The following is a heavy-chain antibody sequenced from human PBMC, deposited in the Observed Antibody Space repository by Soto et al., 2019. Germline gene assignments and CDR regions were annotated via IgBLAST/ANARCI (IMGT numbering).Heavy chain of an antibody. J-gene: IGHJ4*02. V-gene: IGHV3-23*01. CDR3: AKDSDCSSTSCSFDY. D-gene: IGHD2-2*01. CDR1: GFTFSSYA. Sequence: PGGSLRLPGAASGFTFSSYAMSWVRQAPGKGLEWVSAISVSGGSTYYADSVKGRFTISRDNSKNTLYLQMNSLRAEDTAVYYCAKDSDCSSTSCSFDYWGQGTLVTVAS. CDR2: ISVSGGST.